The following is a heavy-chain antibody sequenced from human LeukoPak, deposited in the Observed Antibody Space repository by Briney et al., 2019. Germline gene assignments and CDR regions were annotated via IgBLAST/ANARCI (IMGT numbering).Heavy chain of an antibody. CDR2: IRYDGSNK. D-gene: IGHD2-2*01. J-gene: IGHJ6*03. CDR3: AKVDSYCSSTSCYYMDV. Sequence: PGGSLRLSCAASGFTFSSYGMHWVRQAPGKGLEWVAFIRYDGSNKYYADSVKGRFTISRDNSKNTLYLQMNSLRAEDTAVYYCAKVDSYCSSTSCYYMDVWGKGTTVTVSS. CDR1: GFTFSSYG. V-gene: IGHV3-30*02.